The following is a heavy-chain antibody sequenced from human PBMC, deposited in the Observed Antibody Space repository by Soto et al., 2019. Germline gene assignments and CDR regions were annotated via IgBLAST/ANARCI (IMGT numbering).Heavy chain of an antibody. CDR3: ARYKQYDSSGYYPTLRAFDI. CDR1: GGSISSGGYY. CDR2: IYYSGST. Sequence: SETLSLTCTVSGGSISSGGYYWSWIRQHPGKGLEWIGYIYYSGSTYYNPSLKSRVTISVDTSKNQFSLKLSSVTAADTAVYYCARYKQYDSSGYYPTLRAFDIWGQGTMVTVSS. V-gene: IGHV4-31*03. D-gene: IGHD3-22*01. J-gene: IGHJ3*02.